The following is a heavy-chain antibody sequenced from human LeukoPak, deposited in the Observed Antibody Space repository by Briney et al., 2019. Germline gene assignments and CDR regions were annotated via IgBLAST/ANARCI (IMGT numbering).Heavy chain of an antibody. Sequence: GGSLRLSCAASGFTFSSYAMHWVRQAPGKGLEWVAVISYDGSNKYYADSVKGRFTISRDNSKNTPYLQMNSLRAEDTAVYYCAREAGIVGATFDYWGQGTLVTVSS. J-gene: IGHJ4*02. D-gene: IGHD1-26*01. CDR3: AREAGIVGATFDY. V-gene: IGHV3-30-3*01. CDR1: GFTFSSYA. CDR2: ISYDGSNK.